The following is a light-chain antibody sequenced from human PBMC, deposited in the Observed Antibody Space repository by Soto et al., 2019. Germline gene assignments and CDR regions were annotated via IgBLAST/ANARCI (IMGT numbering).Light chain of an antibody. CDR3: QLYNTYSGT. CDR2: RAS. V-gene: IGKV1-5*03. J-gene: IGKJ1*01. Sequence: IQLPQPPPSLSASVGATVTIPCRASQSISSWLAWYQQKPGKAPKLLIYRASTLQSGVPSRFSASGSGTEFILTISSLQPDDFATYYCQLYNTYSGTFGQGTKVDIK. CDR1: QSISSW.